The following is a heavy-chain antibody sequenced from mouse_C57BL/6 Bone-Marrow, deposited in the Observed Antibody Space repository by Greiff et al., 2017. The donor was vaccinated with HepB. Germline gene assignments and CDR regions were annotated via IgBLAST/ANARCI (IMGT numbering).Heavy chain of an antibody. CDR2: IDPSDSET. Sequence: VKLQQPGAELVRPGSSVKLSCKASGYTFTSYWMHWVKQRPIQGLEWIGNIDPSDSETHYNQKFKDKATLTVDKSSSTAYMQLSSLTSEDSAVYYCARRNYYGFYFDYWGQGTTLTVSS. CDR1: GYTFTSYW. CDR3: ARRNYYGFYFDY. D-gene: IGHD1-1*01. J-gene: IGHJ2*01. V-gene: IGHV1-52*01.